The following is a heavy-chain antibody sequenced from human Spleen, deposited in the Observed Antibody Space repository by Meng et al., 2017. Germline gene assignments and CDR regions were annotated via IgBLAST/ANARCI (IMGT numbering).Heavy chain of an antibody. Sequence: SLKISCAASGFTFDDYAMHWVRQAPGKGLEWVSGISWNSGTIVYADSVKGRFTISRDNAKNSLYMQMNSLRPEDMALYYCAKSRDSSSWDYFDYWGRGTRVTCSS. V-gene: IGHV3-9*03. J-gene: IGHJ4*02. CDR1: GFTFDDYA. D-gene: IGHD6-13*01. CDR2: ISWNSGTI. CDR3: AKSRDSSSWDYFDY.